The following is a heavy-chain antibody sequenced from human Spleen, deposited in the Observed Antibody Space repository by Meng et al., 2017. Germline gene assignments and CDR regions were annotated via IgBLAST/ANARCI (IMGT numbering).Heavy chain of an antibody. CDR3: ARDLVGATRGGPFDY. J-gene: IGHJ4*02. CDR2: INWNGGST. CDR1: GFAFDDYG. D-gene: IGHD1-26*01. V-gene: IGHV3-20*04. Sequence: GGSLRLSCAAAGFAFDDYGMSWVRQAPGKGLEWVSGINWNGGSTGYADSVKGRFTISRDNAKNSLYLQMNSLRAEDTALYYCARDLVGATRGGPFDYWGQGTLVTVSS.